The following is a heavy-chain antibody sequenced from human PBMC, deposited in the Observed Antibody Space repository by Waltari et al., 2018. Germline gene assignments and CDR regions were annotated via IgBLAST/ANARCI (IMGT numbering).Heavy chain of an antibody. J-gene: IGHJ3*01. CDR2: IQRDGNGK. CDR1: GFPFSSYW. Sequence: EVQLVESGGDLVQPGGSLSLPCAASGFPFSSYWMTWVRQAPGKGLEWVANIQRDGNGKYYADSVKGRFTISRDNAKNSLYLQMNSLRAEDTAVYYCARAYSGSYETWGQGTLVTVSS. D-gene: IGHD1-26*01. CDR3: ARAYSGSYET. V-gene: IGHV3-7*01.